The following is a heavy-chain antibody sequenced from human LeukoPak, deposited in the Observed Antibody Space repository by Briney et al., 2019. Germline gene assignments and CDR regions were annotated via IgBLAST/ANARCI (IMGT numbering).Heavy chain of an antibody. CDR3: AREHCPARYYYDSSGYSNDAFDI. D-gene: IGHD3-22*01. CDR1: GGSISSSNW. V-gene: IGHV4-4*02. CDR2: IYHSGST. Sequence: SGTLSLTCAVSGGSISSSNWWSWVRQPPGKGLEWIGEIYHSGSTNYNPSLKSRVTISVDTSKNQFSLKLSSVIAADTAVYYCAREHCPARYYYDSSGYSNDAFDIWGQGTMVTVSS. J-gene: IGHJ3*02.